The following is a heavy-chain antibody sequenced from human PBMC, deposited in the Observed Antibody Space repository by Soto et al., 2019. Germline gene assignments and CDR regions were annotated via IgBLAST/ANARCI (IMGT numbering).Heavy chain of an antibody. J-gene: IGHJ3*02. V-gene: IGHV1-69*01. CDR3: ARSRVTYYYDRSAFDI. CDR1: GGTFSSYA. D-gene: IGHD3-22*01. Sequence: QVQLVQSGAEVKKPGSSVKVSCKASGGTFSSYAISWVRQAPGQGLEWMGGIIPIFGTANYAQKFQGRVTITADESTSTDYMELSSLRSDDTAVYYCARSRVTYYYDRSAFDIWGQGTMVTVSS. CDR2: IIPIFGTA.